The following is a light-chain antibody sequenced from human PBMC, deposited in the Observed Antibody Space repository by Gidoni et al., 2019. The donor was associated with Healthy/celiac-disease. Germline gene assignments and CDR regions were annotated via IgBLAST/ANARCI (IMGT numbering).Light chain of an antibody. J-gene: IGKJ4*01. CDR1: QGISSY. Sequence: DIQLNQSPSFLSTSVGDRVTITYLAIQGISSYLAWYQQKPGKAPKLLIYAASTLQSVVPSRFSGSVSGTEFTLTISSLQSEDFATYYCQQLNSYPLLTFGGGTKVEIK. CDR3: QQLNSYPLLT. V-gene: IGKV1-9*01. CDR2: AAS.